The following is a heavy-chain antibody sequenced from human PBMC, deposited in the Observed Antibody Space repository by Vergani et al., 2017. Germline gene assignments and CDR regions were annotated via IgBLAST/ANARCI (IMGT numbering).Heavy chain of an antibody. V-gene: IGHV3-30-3*01. CDR1: GFTFSSYA. CDR2: ISYDGSNK. J-gene: IGHJ4*02. CDR3: ARDEXYDY. Sequence: QVQLVESGGGVVQPGRSLRLSCAASGFTFSSYAMHWVRQAPGKGLEWVAVISYDGSNKYYADSVKGRFTISRDNSKNTLYLQMNSLRAEDTAVYYCARDEXYDYWGQGTLVTVSS.